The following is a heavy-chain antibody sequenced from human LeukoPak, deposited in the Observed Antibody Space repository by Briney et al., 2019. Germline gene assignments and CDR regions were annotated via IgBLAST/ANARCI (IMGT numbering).Heavy chain of an antibody. J-gene: IGHJ4*02. V-gene: IGHV3-23*01. CDR1: GFTFSNYA. CDR3: AKSKNLGISGAFDY. Sequence: PGGSLRLSCAASGFTFSNYAMSWVRQAPGKGLEWVSTLSGSGVTTHYADSVKGRFTISRDNSKNTLYLQMNSLRAEDTAVYYCAKSKNLGISGAFDYWGQGTLVTVSS. D-gene: IGHD7-27*01. CDR2: LSGSGVTT.